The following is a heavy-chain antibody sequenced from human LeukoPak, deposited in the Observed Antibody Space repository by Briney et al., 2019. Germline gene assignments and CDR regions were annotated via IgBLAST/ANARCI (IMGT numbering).Heavy chain of an antibody. J-gene: IGHJ4*02. CDR1: GFTFTHYW. D-gene: IGHD2-15*01. Sequence: GESLKISCQGSGFTFTHYWIAWVRQMPGKGLEWMGIVYPGDSDTRYSPSFQGQVTISADKFINTAYLQWSSLKASDTAMYYCARRGYCSGGSCFSAHFDFWGQGTLLTVSS. CDR3: ARRGYCSGGSCFSAHFDF. CDR2: VYPGDSDT. V-gene: IGHV5-51*01.